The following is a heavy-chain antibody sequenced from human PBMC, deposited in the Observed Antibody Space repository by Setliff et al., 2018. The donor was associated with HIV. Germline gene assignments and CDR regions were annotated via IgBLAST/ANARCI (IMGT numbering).Heavy chain of an antibody. CDR2: INPENGEA. CDR1: GYTLTDHF. CDR3: ARSRLFRLGDLPLMGHGLNL. V-gene: IGHV1-2*02. J-gene: IGHJ3*01. D-gene: IGHD3-16*01. Sequence: ASVKVSCKASGYTLTDHFLHWVRQAPGQGLEWMAWINPENGEAKYAQKFQGRVTVTRDTSINTGYMELRSLRSDDTAVYYCARSRLFRLGDLPLMGHGLNLGGQGTKVTVSS.